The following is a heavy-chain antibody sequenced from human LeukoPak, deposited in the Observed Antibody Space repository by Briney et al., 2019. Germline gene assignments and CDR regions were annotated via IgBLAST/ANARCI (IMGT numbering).Heavy chain of an antibody. V-gene: IGHV1-46*01. Sequence: GASVKVSCKASEYTFVNHFIHWVRQAPGQGLEWMGTINPRDRSTSYAEKFKGRVTMTSDTSTSTVYMDLSNLRSEDTAVYYCARDRASFENRVSYYYGLGVWGKGTTVTVSS. J-gene: IGHJ6*04. CDR3: ARDRASFENRVSYYYGLGV. CDR1: EYTFVNHF. D-gene: IGHD2/OR15-2a*01. CDR2: INPRDRST.